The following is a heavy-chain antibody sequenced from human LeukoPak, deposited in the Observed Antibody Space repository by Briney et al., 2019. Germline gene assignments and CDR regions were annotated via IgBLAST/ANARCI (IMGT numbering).Heavy chain of an antibody. CDR2: ISYDGSNK. CDR1: GFTFSSYA. D-gene: IGHD5-12*01. CDR3: ARLLVATIPDY. V-gene: IGHV3-30*04. Sequence: GGSLRLSCAASGFTFSSYAMHWVRQAPGKGLEWVAVISYDGSNKYYADSVKGRFTISRDNSKNTLYLQMNSLRAEDTAVYYCARLLVATIPDYWGQGTLVTVSS. J-gene: IGHJ4*02.